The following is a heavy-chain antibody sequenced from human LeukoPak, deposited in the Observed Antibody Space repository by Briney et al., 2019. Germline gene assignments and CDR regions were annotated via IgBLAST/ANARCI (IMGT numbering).Heavy chain of an antibody. CDR3: AKVNSGWYSGDY. Sequence: PGGSLRLSCAASGFTVSSNYMSWVRQAPGKGLDWVSMIYSGGSTNYADSVKGRFTISRDSSKNTLYLQMNSLRAEDTAVYYCAKVNSGWYSGDYWGQGTLVTVSS. CDR1: GFTVSSNY. D-gene: IGHD6-19*01. V-gene: IGHV3-53*01. J-gene: IGHJ4*02. CDR2: IYSGGST.